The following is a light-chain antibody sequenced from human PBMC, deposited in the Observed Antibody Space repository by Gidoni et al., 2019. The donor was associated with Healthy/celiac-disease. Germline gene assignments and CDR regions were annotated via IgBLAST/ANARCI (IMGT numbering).Light chain of an antibody. CDR3: QQYDNRPYT. CDR1: QDISNY. J-gene: IGKJ2*01. V-gene: IGKV1-33*01. Sequence: DIQMTQSPSSLSASVGDRVTITCQASQDISNYLNWYQQKPGHAPKLLIYDASNLETGAPSRFSGSGSGTDFTFTISSLQPEDIATYYCQQYDNRPYTFGQGTKLEIK. CDR2: DAS.